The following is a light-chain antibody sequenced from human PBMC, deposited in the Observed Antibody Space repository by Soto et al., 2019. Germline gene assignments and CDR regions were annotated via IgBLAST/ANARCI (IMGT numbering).Light chain of an antibody. CDR1: SGDFGDHQL. Sequence: QSALTQPPSVSGSPGQSVTISCTGSSGDFGDHQLVSWYQQPPGTAPKLIIFEVSNRPSGISSRFSGSKSGNTASLTISGLQAEDEADYYCASYTSSSTSVIFGRGTKVTVL. V-gene: IGLV2-18*02. CDR2: EVS. J-gene: IGLJ2*01. CDR3: ASYTSSSTSVI.